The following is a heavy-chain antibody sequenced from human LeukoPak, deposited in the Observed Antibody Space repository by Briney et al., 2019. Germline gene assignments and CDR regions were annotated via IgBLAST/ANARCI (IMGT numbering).Heavy chain of an antibody. D-gene: IGHD2-2*01. Sequence: TSETLSLTCTVSGASVTYSNNAYYWTWVRQPAGKELEWIGSLSTSGSTNFNPSLKSRVTISLDTSKNQFSLRLSSVTAADTAVYYCARYCATTNCFDGAFDPWGQGTLVTVPS. CDR2: LSTSGST. CDR1: GASVTYSNNAYY. J-gene: IGHJ5*02. V-gene: IGHV4-61*02. CDR3: ARYCATTNCFDGAFDP.